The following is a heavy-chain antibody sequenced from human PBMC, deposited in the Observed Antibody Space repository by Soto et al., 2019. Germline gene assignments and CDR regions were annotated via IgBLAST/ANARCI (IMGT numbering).Heavy chain of an antibody. CDR1: GFTFSNIW. CDR2: ISPDGGEI. Sequence: LVESGGGLGQPGGSLRLSCAASGFTFSNIWMSWVRRSPEKGPEWVASISPDGGEIYYVDSVKGRFTISRDNTRNSLYLQMNSLRDEDTAVYYCAKGPRWGQGTLVTVSS. V-gene: IGHV3-7*01. J-gene: IGHJ4*02. CDR3: AKGPR.